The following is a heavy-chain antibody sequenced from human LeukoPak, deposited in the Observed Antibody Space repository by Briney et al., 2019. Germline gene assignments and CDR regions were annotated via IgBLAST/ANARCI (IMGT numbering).Heavy chain of an antibody. V-gene: IGHV1-2*06. CDR2: INPNSGGT. CDR1: GYTFTGYY. CDR3: ARDHPSSIAARPRWFDP. D-gene: IGHD6-6*01. Sequence: ASVKVSCKASGYTFTGYYMHWVRQAPGQGLEWMGRINPNSGGTNYAQKFQGRVTMNRDTSISTAYMELSRLRSDDTAVYYCARDHPSSIAARPRWFDPWGQGTLVTVSS. J-gene: IGHJ5*02.